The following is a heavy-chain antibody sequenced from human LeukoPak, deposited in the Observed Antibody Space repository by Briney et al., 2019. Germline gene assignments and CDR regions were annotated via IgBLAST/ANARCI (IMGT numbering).Heavy chain of an antibody. V-gene: IGHV1-8*01. J-gene: IGHJ4*02. CDR2: MSPNSGDT. D-gene: IGHD7-27*01. CDR3: ARGPPNWGFDF. CDR1: GYTFTSYD. Sequence: VGSVKFSCTASGYTFTSYDFNWVRPATGQRPGWMGWMSPNSGDTGYAQKFQGRATMTRDTSISTAYMELTSLRSEDTAIYYCARGPPNWGFDFWGQGALVTVSS.